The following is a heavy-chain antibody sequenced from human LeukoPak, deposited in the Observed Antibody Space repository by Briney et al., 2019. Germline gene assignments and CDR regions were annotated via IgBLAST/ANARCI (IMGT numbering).Heavy chain of an antibody. CDR1: GFTFSDYY. D-gene: IGHD5-12*01. V-gene: IGHV3-11*04. CDR2: ISSSGSTI. Sequence: PGGSLRLSCAASGFTFSDYYMSWIRQAPGKGLEWVSYISSSGSTIYYADSVKGRFTISRDNAKNSLYLQMNSLRAEDTAVYYRARDSGYEKSLFYYYYYMDVWGKGTTVTVSS. J-gene: IGHJ6*03. CDR3: ARDSGYEKSLFYYYYYMDV.